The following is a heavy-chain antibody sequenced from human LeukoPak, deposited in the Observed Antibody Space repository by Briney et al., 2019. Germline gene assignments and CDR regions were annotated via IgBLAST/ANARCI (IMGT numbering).Heavy chain of an antibody. J-gene: IGHJ5*02. V-gene: IGHV1-69*05. CDR3: ARDLEYSSSSEPHP. Sequence: ASVKVSCRASGGTSSSYASGWVRQAPGQGLEWMGGIIPIFGTANYAQKFQGRVTITTDESTSTAYMELSSLRSEDTAVYYCARDLEYSSSSEPHPWGQGTLVTVSS. CDR1: GGTSSSYA. D-gene: IGHD6-6*01. CDR2: IIPIFGTA.